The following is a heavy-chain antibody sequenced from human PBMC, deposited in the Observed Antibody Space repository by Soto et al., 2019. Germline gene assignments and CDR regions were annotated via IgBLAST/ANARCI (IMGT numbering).Heavy chain of an antibody. D-gene: IGHD1-26*01. Sequence: QVQLVQSGAEVKKPGSSVKVSCKASGGTFSSYSINWVRQAPGQGLEWMGEIIPIFGTANYAQKFQGSVTINADESTSTAYMELSSLRSEDTSVDYGARDGGRHSGGIDYWGQGTLVTVSS. CDR2: IIPIFGTA. V-gene: IGHV1-69*01. CDR1: GGTFSSYS. CDR3: ARDGGRHSGGIDY. J-gene: IGHJ4*02.